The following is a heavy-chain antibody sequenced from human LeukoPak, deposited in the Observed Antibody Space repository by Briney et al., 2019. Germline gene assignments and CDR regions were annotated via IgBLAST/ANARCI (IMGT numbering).Heavy chain of an antibody. V-gene: IGHV4-61*02. CDR1: GGSISSGNYY. J-gene: IGHJ4*02. CDR3: ARVSGDYYASV. D-gene: IGHD1-26*01. CDR2: IYTSGST. Sequence: SETLSLTCTVSGGSISSGNYYWSWIRQPAGKGLEWIGRIYTSGSTNYNPSPKSRGTISVDTSKNQFSLKLSSVTAADTAVYYCARVSGDYYASVWGQGILVTVSS.